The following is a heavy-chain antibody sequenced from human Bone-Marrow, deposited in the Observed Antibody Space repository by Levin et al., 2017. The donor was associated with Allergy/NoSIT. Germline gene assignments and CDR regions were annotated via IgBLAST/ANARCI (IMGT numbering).Heavy chain of an antibody. V-gene: IGHV3-30*18. CDR1: GFTFSSYG. D-gene: IGHD2-15*01. Sequence: QRGESLKISCAASGFTFSSYGMHWVRQAPGKGLEWVAVISYDGSNKYYADSVKGRFTISRDNSKNTLYLQMNSLRAEDTAVYYCAKDEGYCSGGSCWGFDYWGQGTLVTVSS. CDR3: AKDEGYCSGGSCWGFDY. CDR2: ISYDGSNK. J-gene: IGHJ4*02.